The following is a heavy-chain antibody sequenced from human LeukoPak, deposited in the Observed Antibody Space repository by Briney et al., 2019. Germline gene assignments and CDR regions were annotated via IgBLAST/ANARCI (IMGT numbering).Heavy chain of an antibody. CDR1: GFTFSKAW. CDR3: ARRSSPIDY. D-gene: IGHD2-2*01. J-gene: IGHJ4*02. CDR2: ISGSGGST. Sequence: GGSLRLSCAASGFTFSKAWMTWVRLAPGKGLEWVSAISGSGGSTYYADSVKGRFTISRDNSKNTLYLQMNSLRAEDTAVYYCARRSSPIDYWGQGTLVTVSS. V-gene: IGHV3-23*01.